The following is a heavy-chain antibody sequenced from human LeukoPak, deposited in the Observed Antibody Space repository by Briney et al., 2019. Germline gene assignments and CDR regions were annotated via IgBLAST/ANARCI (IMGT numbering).Heavy chain of an antibody. Sequence: SETLSLPCAVYGGPFSGYYWSWIRQPPGKGLEWIGEINHSGSTNYNPSLKSRVTISVDTSKDQFSLKLSSVTDADTAVYYCARDSVVVPAASTEDAFDIWGQGTMVTVSS. V-gene: IGHV4-34*01. J-gene: IGHJ3*02. CDR3: ARDSVVVPAASTEDAFDI. CDR1: GGPFSGYY. D-gene: IGHD2-2*01. CDR2: INHSGST.